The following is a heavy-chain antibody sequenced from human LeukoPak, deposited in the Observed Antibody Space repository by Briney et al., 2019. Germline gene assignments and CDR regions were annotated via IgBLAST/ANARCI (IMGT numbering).Heavy chain of an antibody. J-gene: IGHJ5*02. V-gene: IGHV4-59*01. Sequence: XXTLSLTCTVSGGSISSYYWSWIRQPPGKGLEWIGYIYYSGSTNYNPSLTSRVTISVDTSKNQFSLKLSSVTAADTAVYYCARATWLNWFDPWGQGTLVTVSS. CDR1: GGSISSYY. CDR2: IYYSGST. CDR3: ARATWLNWFDP. D-gene: IGHD5-12*01.